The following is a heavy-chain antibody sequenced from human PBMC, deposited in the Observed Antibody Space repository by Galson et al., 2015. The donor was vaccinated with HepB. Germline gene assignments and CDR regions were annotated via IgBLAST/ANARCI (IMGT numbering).Heavy chain of an antibody. CDR1: GGTFSSYA. Sequence: AVKVSCKASGGTFSSYAISWVRQAPGQGLEWMGGIIPIFGTANYAQKFQGRVTITADESTSTAYMELSSLRSEDTAVYYCAANWTMNQQKFDYWGQGTLVTVSS. V-gene: IGHV1-69*13. J-gene: IGHJ4*02. D-gene: IGHD3-22*01. CDR3: AANWTMNQQKFDY. CDR2: IIPIFGTA.